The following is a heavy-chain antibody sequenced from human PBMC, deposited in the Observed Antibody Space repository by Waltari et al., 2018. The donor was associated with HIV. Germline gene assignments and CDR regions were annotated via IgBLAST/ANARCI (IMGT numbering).Heavy chain of an antibody. CDR2: RKEDGREI. Sequence: EVRLVESGGGLVQPGGSLRLSCAASGFTFSSSWMTWVRQAPGKGLGGVDNRKEDGREIHYVESLKGRFTISRNNAKNSLYLQMNSLRAEDTAVYYCARRQQLTDWGQGTLVTVSS. D-gene: IGHD6-13*01. CDR1: GFTFSSSW. CDR3: ARRQQLTD. J-gene: IGHJ4*02. V-gene: IGHV3-7*01.